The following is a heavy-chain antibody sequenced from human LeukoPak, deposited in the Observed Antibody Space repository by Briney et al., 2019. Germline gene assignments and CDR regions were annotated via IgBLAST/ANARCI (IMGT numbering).Heavy chain of an antibody. CDR1: GYTFTGYY. J-gene: IGHJ4*02. D-gene: IGHD3-22*01. V-gene: IGHV1-2*02. CDR2: INPNSGGT. CDR3: ARCRMPIYYDSSGGYFDY. Sequence: ASVKVSCKASGYTFTGYYMHWVRQAPGQGLEWMGWINPNSGGTNYAQKFQGRVTMTRDTSISTAYMELSRLRSDDTAVYYCARCRMPIYYDSSGGYFDYWGQGTLVTVSS.